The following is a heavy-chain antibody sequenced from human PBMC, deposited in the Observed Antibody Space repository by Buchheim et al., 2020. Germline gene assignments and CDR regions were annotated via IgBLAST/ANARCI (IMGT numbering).Heavy chain of an antibody. CDR1: GGSISSYY. CDR2: IYYSGST. CDR3: ASERQSGSYS. V-gene: IGHV4-59*01. Sequence: QVQLQESGPGLVKPSETLSLTCTVSGGSISSYYWSWIRQPPGKGLEWIGYIYYSGSTNYNPSLKSRVTISVDTSKNQFSLKLSSVTAAETAVYYCASERQSGSYSWGQGTL. D-gene: IGHD1-26*01. J-gene: IGHJ4*02.